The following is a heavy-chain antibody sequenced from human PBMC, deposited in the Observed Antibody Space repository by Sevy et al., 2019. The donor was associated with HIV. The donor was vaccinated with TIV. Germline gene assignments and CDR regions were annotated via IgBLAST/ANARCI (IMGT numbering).Heavy chain of an antibody. Sequence: GGSLRLSCAASGFTFSSYGMHWVRQAPGKGLEWVAVISYDGSNKYYADSVKGRFTISRDNSKNTLYLQMNSLRAEDTAVYYCAKDLPDSSRAYYYYYGMDVWGQGTTVTVSS. CDR1: GFTFSSYG. J-gene: IGHJ6*02. CDR2: ISYDGSNK. V-gene: IGHV3-30*18. CDR3: AKDLPDSSRAYYYYYGMDV. D-gene: IGHD6-13*01.